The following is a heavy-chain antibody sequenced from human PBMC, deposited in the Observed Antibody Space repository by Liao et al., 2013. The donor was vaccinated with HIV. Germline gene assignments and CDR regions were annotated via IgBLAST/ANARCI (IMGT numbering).Heavy chain of an antibody. J-gene: IGHJ6*03. CDR2: ISDDGTT. D-gene: IGHD3-10*01. V-gene: IGHV4-39*07. CDR3: ARGSDMDV. Sequence: QVQLQESGPGLVKPSETLSLTCTVTGDSISGETDYWGWIRQSPGKGLEWIGSISDDGTTYFNPSLERRVNISVDTSKNQFSLRLRFVNVADTAVFYCARGSDMDVWGKGTTVIVSS. CDR1: GDSISGETDY.